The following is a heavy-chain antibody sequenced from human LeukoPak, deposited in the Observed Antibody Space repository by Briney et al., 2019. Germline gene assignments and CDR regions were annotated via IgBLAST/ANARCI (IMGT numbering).Heavy chain of an antibody. CDR2: IWHSGSTK. J-gene: IGHJ4*02. Sequence: GRSLRLSCAASGFTFSTYGMHWVRQAPGKGLEWVALIWHSGSTKNYADPVKGRFTISRDNSKNTLYLQMNSLRAEDTAVYYCARAMVPLFEDWGQGTLVTVSS. CDR3: ARAMVPLFED. CDR1: GFTFSTYG. D-gene: IGHD4/OR15-4a*01. V-gene: IGHV3-33*01.